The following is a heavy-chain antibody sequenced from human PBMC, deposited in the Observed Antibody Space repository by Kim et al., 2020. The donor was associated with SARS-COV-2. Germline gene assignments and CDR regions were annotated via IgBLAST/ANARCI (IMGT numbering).Heavy chain of an antibody. CDR3: ARAGIAAAGSGGKGYYYYYGMDV. Sequence: GGSLRLSCAASGFTFSSYSMNWVRQAPGKGLEWVSSISSSSSYIYYADSVKGRFTISRDNAKNSLYLQMNSLRAEDTAVYYCARAGIAAAGSGGKGYYYYYGMDVWGQGTTVTVSS. CDR2: ISSSSSYI. J-gene: IGHJ6*02. D-gene: IGHD6-13*01. CDR1: GFTFSSYS. V-gene: IGHV3-21*01.